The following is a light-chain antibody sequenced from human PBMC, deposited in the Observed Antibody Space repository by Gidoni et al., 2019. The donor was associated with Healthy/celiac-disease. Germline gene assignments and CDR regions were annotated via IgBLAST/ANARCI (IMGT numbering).Light chain of an antibody. V-gene: IGLV2-14*01. CDR2: DVS. J-gene: IGLJ2*01. CDR1: SSDVGGYNY. Sequence: QSALTQPASVSGSPGQSITISCTGTSSDVGGYNYVSWYQQPPGKAPKLMIYDVSNRPSGVSNRFSGSKSGNTASLTISGLQAEDEADYYCSSYTSSREVFGGGTKLTVL. CDR3: SSYTSSREV.